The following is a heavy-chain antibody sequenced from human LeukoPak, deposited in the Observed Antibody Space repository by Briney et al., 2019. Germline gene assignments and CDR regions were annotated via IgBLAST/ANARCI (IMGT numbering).Heavy chain of an antibody. D-gene: IGHD3-16*02. CDR1: GFTVSSNY. CDR2: IYSGGST. CDR3: ARNRGSYRYHYYYYMDV. Sequence: GSLRLSCAASGFTVSSNYMSWVRQAPGKGLEWVSVIYSGGSTYYADSVKGRFTISRDNSKNTLYLQMNSLRAEDTAVYYCARNRGSYRYHYYYYMDVWGKGTTVTVSS. V-gene: IGHV3-53*01. J-gene: IGHJ6*03.